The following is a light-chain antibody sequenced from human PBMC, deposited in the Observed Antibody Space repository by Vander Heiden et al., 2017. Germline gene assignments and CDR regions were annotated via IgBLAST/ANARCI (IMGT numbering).Light chain of an antibody. V-gene: IGKV1-39*01. CDR3: QQSYSTPRT. CDR1: QSSSSY. Sequence: DIQMTQSSSALSASVGDRVTITCRASQSSSSYLNWDQQKPGKAPKLLIYAASSSQSGVPSRFSGSGSGTDFTLTISSLQPEDFATYYCQQSYSTPRTFGQGTKVEIK. CDR2: AAS. J-gene: IGKJ1*01.